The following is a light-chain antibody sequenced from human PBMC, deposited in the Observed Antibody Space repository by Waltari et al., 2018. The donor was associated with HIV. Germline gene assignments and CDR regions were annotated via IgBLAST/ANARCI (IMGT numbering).Light chain of an antibody. CDR2: DTN. CDR1: SSNIGAGYA. CDR3: QSFDNSLI. J-gene: IGLJ2*01. V-gene: IGLV1-40*01. Sequence: QSVLTQPPSVSGAPGQRVTISCTGTSSNIGAGYAIHWYQQVAGTAPKLLINDTNNRPSGVPDRVSGSKSGTSASLVIAGLQAEDEADYYCQSFDNSLIFGGGTKLTVL.